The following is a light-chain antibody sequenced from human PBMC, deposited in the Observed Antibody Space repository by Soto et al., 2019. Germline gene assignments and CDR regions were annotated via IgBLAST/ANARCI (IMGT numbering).Light chain of an antibody. Sequence: EMVMTQSPATLSVSPGERATLSCRASQSVSSNLAWYQQKPGQAPRLLIYGASTRATGIPDRFSGSGSGTDFTLTISRLEPEDFAVYYCQQCGSSSTFGQGTRLEIK. CDR3: QQCGSSST. CDR1: QSVSSN. CDR2: GAS. V-gene: IGKV3-20*01. J-gene: IGKJ5*01.